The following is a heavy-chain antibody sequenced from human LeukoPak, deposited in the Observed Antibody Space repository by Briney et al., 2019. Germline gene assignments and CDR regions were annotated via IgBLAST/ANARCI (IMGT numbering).Heavy chain of an antibody. V-gene: IGHV4-34*01. CDR1: GGSFSGYY. J-gene: IGHJ4*02. D-gene: IGHD3-22*01. CDR3: ARGRYATYDSSGYYGVFFDY. CDR2: INHSGST. Sequence: SETLSLTCAVYGGSFSGYYWSWIRQPPGKGLEWIGEINHSGSTNYNPSLKSRVTISVDTSKNQFSLKLSSVTAADTAVYYCARGRYATYDSSGYYGVFFDYWGQGTLVTVSS.